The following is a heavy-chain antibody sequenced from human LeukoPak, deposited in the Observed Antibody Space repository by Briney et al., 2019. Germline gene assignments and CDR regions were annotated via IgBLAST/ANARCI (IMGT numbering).Heavy chain of an antibody. CDR2: IYYSGTT. D-gene: IGHD6-19*01. Sequence: SETLSLTCTVSGGSLSSFYWSWIRQPPAKGLEWIGYIYYSGTTNYNPSLKSRVTMSVDTPKNQLSLKLSSVTAADTAVYYCARGSVAVAGCLDYWGQGTLVTVSS. V-gene: IGHV4-59*12. J-gene: IGHJ4*02. CDR3: ARGSVAVAGCLDY. CDR1: GGSLSSFY.